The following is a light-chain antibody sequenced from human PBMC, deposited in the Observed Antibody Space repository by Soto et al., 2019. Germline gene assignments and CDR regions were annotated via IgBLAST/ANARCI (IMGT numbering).Light chain of an antibody. CDR2: DAS. J-gene: IGKJ1*01. CDR3: QQYNSYWT. CDR1: QSISSW. V-gene: IGKV1-5*01. Sequence: DIQMTQSPSTLSASVGDRVTITCRASQSISSWLAWYQQKPGKAPKLLIYDASTLESGVPSRFSGRGSGTEFPITISSLQPDDFATYYCQQYNSYWTFGQGTKVDIK.